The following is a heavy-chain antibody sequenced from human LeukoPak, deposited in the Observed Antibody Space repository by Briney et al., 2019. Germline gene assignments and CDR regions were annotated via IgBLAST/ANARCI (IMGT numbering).Heavy chain of an antibody. J-gene: IGHJ4*02. Sequence: SETLSLTCAVYGGSLNGHFWSWIRQPPGKGLEWIGELSHIGSTNYNSSLKSRVSISMDTSKNHFSLEMNSLTAADTAVYYCARGNRRLAYYGSGPRLPFDFWGQGILVTVSS. CDR1: GGSLNGHF. CDR2: LSHIGST. V-gene: IGHV4-34*01. CDR3: ARGNRRLAYYGSGPRLPFDF. D-gene: IGHD3-10*01.